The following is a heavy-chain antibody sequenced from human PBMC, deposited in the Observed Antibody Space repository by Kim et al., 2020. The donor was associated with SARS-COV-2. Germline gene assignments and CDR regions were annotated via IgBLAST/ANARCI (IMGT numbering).Heavy chain of an antibody. D-gene: IGHD6-19*01. CDR2: ISYDGSNK. J-gene: IGHJ4*02. CDR3: ARDGYSSGWTDSQFDY. CDR1: GFTFSSYA. Sequence: GGSLRLSCAASGFTFSSYAMHWVRQAPGKGLEWVAVISYDGSNKYYADSVKGRFTISRDNSKNTLYLQMNSLRAEDTAVYYCARDGYSSGWTDSQFDYWGKDTLVTVSS. V-gene: IGHV3-30-3*01.